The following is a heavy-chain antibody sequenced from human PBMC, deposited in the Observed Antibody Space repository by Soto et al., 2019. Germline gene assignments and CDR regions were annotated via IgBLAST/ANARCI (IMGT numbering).Heavy chain of an antibody. D-gene: IGHD6-13*01. CDR2: VGTNNANT. V-gene: IGHV1-18*01. CDR1: GYSFTAYG. CDR3: VRRHVSATGIDWFDP. J-gene: IGHJ5*02. Sequence: AASVKVSCKTSGYSFTAYGLAWLRQAPGQRPEWLGWVGTNNANTNYAQKFQGRVTMTTDRSTTTTYMELRSLRSEDTAVYYCVRRHVSATGIDWFDPWGQGTLVTVSS.